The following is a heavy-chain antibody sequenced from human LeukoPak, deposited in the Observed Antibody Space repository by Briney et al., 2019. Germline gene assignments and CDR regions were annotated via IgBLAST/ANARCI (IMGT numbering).Heavy chain of an antibody. Sequence: GGSLRLSCAASGFTVSSNYMSWVRQAPGKGLEWVSVIYSGGSTYYADSVKGRFTISRDNSKNTLYLQMSSLRAEDTAVYYCAKSLGIVVVTANFDYWGQGTLVSVSS. J-gene: IGHJ4*02. CDR2: IYSGGST. CDR3: AKSLGIVVVTANFDY. V-gene: IGHV3-53*01. CDR1: GFTVSSNY. D-gene: IGHD2-21*02.